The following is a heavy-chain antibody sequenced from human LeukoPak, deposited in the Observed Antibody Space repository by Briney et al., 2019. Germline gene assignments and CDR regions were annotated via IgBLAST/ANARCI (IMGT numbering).Heavy chain of an antibody. CDR3: ARDSYYDSSGYYYPLGFFGY. J-gene: IGHJ4*02. D-gene: IGHD3-22*01. CDR2: IWYDGSNK. Sequence: GGSLRLSCAASGFTFSSYGMHWVRQAPGKGLEWVAVIWYDGSNKYYADSVKGRFTISRDNSKNTLYLQMNSLRAEDTAVYYCARDSYYDSSGYYYPLGFFGYWGQGTLVTVSS. V-gene: IGHV3-33*01. CDR1: GFTFSSYG.